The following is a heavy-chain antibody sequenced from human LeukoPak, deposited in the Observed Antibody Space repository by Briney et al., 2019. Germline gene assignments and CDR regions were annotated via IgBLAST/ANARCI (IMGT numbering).Heavy chain of an antibody. CDR1: GFTFSNAW. V-gene: IGHV3-15*01. Sequence: GGSLRLSCAASGFTFSNAWMSWVRQAPGKGLEGVGRIKSKTDGGTTDYAAPVKGRFTISRDDSKNTLYLQMNSLKTEDTAVYYCATSPYGELLYYSYYYMDVWGKGTTVTVSS. J-gene: IGHJ6*03. CDR2: IKSKTDGGTT. D-gene: IGHD4-17*01. CDR3: ATSPYGELLYYSYYYMDV.